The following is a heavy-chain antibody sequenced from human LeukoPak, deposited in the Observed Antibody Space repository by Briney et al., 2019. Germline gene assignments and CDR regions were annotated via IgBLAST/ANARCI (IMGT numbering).Heavy chain of an antibody. J-gene: IGHJ4*02. CDR2: ISSSGNAI. CDR1: GFTFSSYE. V-gene: IGHV3-48*03. CDR3: ARSSFSSGWYEPYYFDS. Sequence: QAGGSLSLSCAASGFTFSSYEMNWVRQAPGKGLEWVSYISSSGNAIYYADSVKGRFTISRDNAKNSLYLQMNSLRAEDTAIYYCARSSFSSGWYEPYYFDSWGQGTLVTVSS. D-gene: IGHD6-19*01.